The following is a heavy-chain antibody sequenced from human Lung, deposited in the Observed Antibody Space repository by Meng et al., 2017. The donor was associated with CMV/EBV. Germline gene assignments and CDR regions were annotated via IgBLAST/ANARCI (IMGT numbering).Heavy chain of an antibody. CDR2: ITPSSGGT. J-gene: IGHJ4*02. V-gene: IGHV1-2*06. CDR1: GYTFTGYY. CDR3: VRANLGSADY. D-gene: IGHD7-27*01. Sequence: QGQRVQSGAEVKKPGASVKVSCKASGYTFTGYYMHWLRQAPGQGLEWVGRITPSSGGTTYAQKFQSRVTMTRDTSISTAYMELSSLRSDDAAIYYCVRANLGSADYWGQGTLVTVSS.